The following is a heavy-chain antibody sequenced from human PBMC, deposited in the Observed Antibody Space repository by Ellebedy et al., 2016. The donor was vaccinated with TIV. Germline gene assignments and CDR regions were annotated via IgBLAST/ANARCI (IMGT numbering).Heavy chain of an antibody. V-gene: IGHV3-53*01. D-gene: IGHD3-9*01. CDR3: ARDEWFKGWFDP. J-gene: IGHJ5*02. CDR1: GFIFSNYN. Sequence: GGSLRLSXAASGFIFSNYNMNWVRQAPGKGLEWVSVIYSGGTTYYADSVEGRFTISRDKSKNTLFLQMNSLRVDDTAVYYCARDEWFKGWFDPWGQGTLVTVSS. CDR2: IYSGGTT.